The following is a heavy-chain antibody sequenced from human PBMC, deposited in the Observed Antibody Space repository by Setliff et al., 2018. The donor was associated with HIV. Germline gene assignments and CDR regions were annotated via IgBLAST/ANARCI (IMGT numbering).Heavy chain of an antibody. CDR3: ARDVTVRLSVEYYFDY. V-gene: IGHV3-30*04. CDR2: ISYDGSNK. Sequence: GGSLRLSCAASGFTFSSYAIHWVRQAPGKGLEWVALISYDGSNKYYADSVKGRFTISRDNSKNTLYLQMNSLRAEDTAVYYCARDVTVRLSVEYYFDYWGQGTLVTVSS. CDR1: GFTFSSYA. J-gene: IGHJ4*02. D-gene: IGHD2-15*01.